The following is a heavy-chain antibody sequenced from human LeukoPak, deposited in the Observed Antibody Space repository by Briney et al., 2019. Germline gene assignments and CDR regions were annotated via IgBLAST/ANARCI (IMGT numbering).Heavy chain of an antibody. CDR1: GFTFSSYA. CDR2: ISYDGSNK. V-gene: IGHV3-30-3*01. J-gene: IGHJ4*02. D-gene: IGHD4-23*01. CDR3: ARGSVGGTSSDY. Sequence: PGGSLRLSCAASGFTFSSYAMHWVRQAPGKGLEGVAVISYDGSNKYYADSVKGRFTISRDNSKNTLYLQMNSLRAEDTAVYYCARGSVGGTSSDYGGQGTLVTVSS.